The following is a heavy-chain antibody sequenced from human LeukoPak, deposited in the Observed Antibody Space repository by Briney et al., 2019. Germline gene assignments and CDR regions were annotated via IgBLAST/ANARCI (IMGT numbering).Heavy chain of an antibody. V-gene: IGHV4-34*01. CDR1: GGSFSGYY. Sequence: PSETLSLTCAVYGGSFSGYYWSWIRQPPGKGLAWIGEINHSGSTNYNPSLKSRVTISVDTSKTQFSLKLSSVTAADTAVYYCARGQGYYYDSSGYFSPFDYWGQGTLVTVSS. J-gene: IGHJ4*02. D-gene: IGHD3-22*01. CDR2: INHSGST. CDR3: ARGQGYYYDSSGYFSPFDY.